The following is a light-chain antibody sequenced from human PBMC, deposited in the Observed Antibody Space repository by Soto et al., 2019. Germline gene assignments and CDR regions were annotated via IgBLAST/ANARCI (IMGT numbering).Light chain of an antibody. Sequence: DIQRAPSPSTLSASVGARVTNTCRASQSISSYLNWYQQKPGKAPKLLIYAASSLQSGVPSGFSGSGSGTDFTLTISSLQPEDFATYYCQQSYSTSWTCGQGTKVEIK. CDR2: AAS. CDR3: QQSYSTSWT. V-gene: IGKV1-39*01. J-gene: IGKJ1*01. CDR1: QSISSY.